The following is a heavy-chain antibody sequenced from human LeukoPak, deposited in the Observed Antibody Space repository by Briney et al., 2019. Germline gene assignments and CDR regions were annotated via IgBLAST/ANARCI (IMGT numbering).Heavy chain of an antibody. D-gene: IGHD3-3*01. V-gene: IGHV3-23*01. CDR3: AKDAFWSGHQDY. CDR1: GFTFNIYT. CDR2: ISDNGGST. J-gene: IGHJ4*02. Sequence: GGSLRLSCAASGFTFNIYTMSWVRQAPGKGLEWVSVISDNGGSTYYADSVKGRFTISRDNSKNTLYLQMNSLRAEDTAIYYCAKDAFWSGHQDYWGQGTLVTVSS.